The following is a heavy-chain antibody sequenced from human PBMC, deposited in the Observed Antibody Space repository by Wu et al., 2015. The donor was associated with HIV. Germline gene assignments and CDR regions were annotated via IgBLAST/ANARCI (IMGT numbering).Heavy chain of an antibody. CDR3: RRRPVVLVGGNSNSLYYHYYMDV. Sequence: QVQLVQSGAEVKKPGASVRVSCKAAGYTFTDYDINWVRQATGQGFEWMGWIKPNSGYTGYAEKFQGRVTMTRDTSIDTAYMELSWLTFEDTATIFCRRRPVVLVGGNSNSLYYHYYMDVVGTRDSDHRLL. J-gene: IGHJ6*03. CDR2: IKPNSGYT. V-gene: IGHV1-8*01. D-gene: IGHD4-23*01. CDR1: GYTFTDYD.